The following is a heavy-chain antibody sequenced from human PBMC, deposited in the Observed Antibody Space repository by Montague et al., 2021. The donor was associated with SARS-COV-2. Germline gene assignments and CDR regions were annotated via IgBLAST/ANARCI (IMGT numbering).Heavy chain of an antibody. J-gene: IGHJ4*02. CDR2: IYYSGTT. Sequence: SETLSLTCTVSGGSISSGNHYWGYIRQPPGKGLEWLGSIYYSGTTYYSPSLKSRVTMSVHTSKNQFSLNLNSVTAADTAVYYYVRGGKMARAIISYFDYWGQGTLVTVSS. V-gene: IGHV4-39*07. CDR3: VRGGKMARAIISYFDY. CDR1: GGSISSGNHY. D-gene: IGHD5-24*01.